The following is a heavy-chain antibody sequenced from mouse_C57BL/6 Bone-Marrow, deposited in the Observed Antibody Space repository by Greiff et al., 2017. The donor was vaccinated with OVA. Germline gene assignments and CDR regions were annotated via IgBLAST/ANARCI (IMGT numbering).Heavy chain of an antibody. D-gene: IGHD1-1*01. CDR2: IYPGDGDT. CDR1: GYAFSSSW. V-gene: IGHV1-82*01. J-gene: IGHJ4*01. CDR3: AIITTVVGDY. Sequence: LVEPGASVKISCKASGYAFSSSWMNWVKQRPGKGLEWIGRIYPGDGDTNYNGKFKGKATLTADKSSSTAYMQLSSLTSEDSAVYFCAIITTVVGDYWGQGTSVTVSS.